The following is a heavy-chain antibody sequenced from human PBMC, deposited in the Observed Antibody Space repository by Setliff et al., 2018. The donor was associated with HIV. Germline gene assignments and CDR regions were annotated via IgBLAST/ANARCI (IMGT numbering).Heavy chain of an antibody. CDR1: GFTFSSYA. CDR2: ISGSGGST. CDR3: AKSPAYYYYMDV. J-gene: IGHJ6*03. Sequence: GESLRLSCAASGFTFSSYAMSWVRQAPGKGLEWVSAISGSGGSTYYADSVKGRFTISRDNSKNTLYLQMNSLRAEDTAVYYCAKSPAYYYYMDVWGKGTTVTVSS. V-gene: IGHV3-23*01.